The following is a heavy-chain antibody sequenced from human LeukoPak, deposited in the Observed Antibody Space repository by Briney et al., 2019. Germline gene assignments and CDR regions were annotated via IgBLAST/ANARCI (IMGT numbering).Heavy chain of an antibody. Sequence: PSETQSLTCTVSGASVTSTGYCWAWLRQPPGKGLEWIGSIYDNGNTYYNPPLTSRVTLSLDTSKNQFSLKLSSVTAADAAVYYCAREEYAFNSYMDFWGKGTTVTVSS. D-gene: IGHD2-2*01. CDR2: IYDNGNT. CDR1: GASVTSTGYC. J-gene: IGHJ6*03. V-gene: IGHV4-39*07. CDR3: AREEYAFNSYMDF.